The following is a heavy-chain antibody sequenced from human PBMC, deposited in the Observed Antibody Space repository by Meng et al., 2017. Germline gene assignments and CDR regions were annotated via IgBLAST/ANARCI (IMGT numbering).Heavy chain of an antibody. Sequence: GSLRLSCTVSGGSISSSSYYWGWLRQPPGKGLEWIGSIYYSGSTYYNPSLKSRVTISVDTSKNQFSLKLSSVTAADTAVYYCAREPRGYSGYVSGYWGQGTLVTVSS. D-gene: IGHD5-12*01. V-gene: IGHV4-39*07. CDR1: GGSISSSSYY. CDR3: AREPRGYSGYVSGY. CDR2: IYYSGST. J-gene: IGHJ4*02.